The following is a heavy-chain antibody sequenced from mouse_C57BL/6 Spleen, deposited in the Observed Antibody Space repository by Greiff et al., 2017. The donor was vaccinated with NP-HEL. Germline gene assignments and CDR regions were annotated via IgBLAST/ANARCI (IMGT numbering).Heavy chain of an antibody. D-gene: IGHD1-1*01. CDR1: GFTFSSYG. CDR2: ISSGGSYT. V-gene: IGHV5-6*01. CDR3: ARHYYGSSSYYFDY. Sequence: EVQLVESGGDLVKPGGSLKLSCAASGFTFSSYGMSWVRQTPDKRLAWVATISSGGSYTYYPDSVKGRFTISRDNAKNTLYLQMSSLKSEDTAMYYCARHYYGSSSYYFDYWGQGTTLTVSS. J-gene: IGHJ2*01.